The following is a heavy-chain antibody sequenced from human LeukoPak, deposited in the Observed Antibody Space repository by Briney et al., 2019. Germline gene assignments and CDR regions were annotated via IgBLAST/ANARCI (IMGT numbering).Heavy chain of an antibody. CDR2: INPNSGGT. CDR3: ARAYTIFGVVIEYFQH. V-gene: IGHV1-2*04. J-gene: IGHJ1*01. Sequence: AASVKVSCKASGYTFTGYYMHWVRQAPGQGLEWMGWINPNSGGTNYAQKFQGWVTMTRDTSISTAYMELSRLRSDDTAVYYCARAYTIFGVVIEYFQHWGQGTLVTVSS. D-gene: IGHD3-3*01. CDR1: GYTFTGYY.